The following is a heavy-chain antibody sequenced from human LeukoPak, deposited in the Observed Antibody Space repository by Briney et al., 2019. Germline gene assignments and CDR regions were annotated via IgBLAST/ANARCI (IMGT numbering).Heavy chain of an antibody. CDR2: FRGSGVAT. V-gene: IGHV3-23*01. D-gene: IGHD1-1*01. Sequence: GGSLRLSCAASGFTFSSYAMHWVRQAPGKGLEWVSGFRGSGVATFYADSVKDRFTLSRDNSKNTLYLQMNSLRPDDTAVYYCARDRYGSEGKAHYMDVWGKGTTVTISS. CDR1: GFTFSSYA. J-gene: IGHJ6*03. CDR3: ARDRYGSEGKAHYMDV.